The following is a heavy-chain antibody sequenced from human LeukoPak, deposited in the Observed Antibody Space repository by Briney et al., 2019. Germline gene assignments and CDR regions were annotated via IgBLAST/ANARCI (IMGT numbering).Heavy chain of an antibody. Sequence: ASVKVSCKASGYTFTSCGISWVRQAPGQGLEWMGWISAYNGNTNYAQKLQGRVTMTTDTSTSTAYMELRSLRSDDTAVYYCARDGTVTTTVWFDPSRQGTLVTVSS. V-gene: IGHV1-18*01. CDR1: GYTFTSCG. CDR2: ISAYNGNT. D-gene: IGHD4-11*01. J-gene: IGHJ5*02. CDR3: ARDGTVTTTVWFDP.